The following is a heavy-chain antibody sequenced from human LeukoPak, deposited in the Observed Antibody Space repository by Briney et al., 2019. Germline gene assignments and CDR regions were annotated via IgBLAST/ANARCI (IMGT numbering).Heavy chain of an antibody. CDR2: MNPNSGNT. CDR1: GYTFTSYD. D-gene: IGHD1-26*01. J-gene: IGHJ4*02. CDR3: ARVDYSGSYADY. Sequence: ASVKVSCKASGYTFTSYDINWVRQATGRGLEWMGWMNPNSGNTGYAQKFQGRVTMTRNTSISTAYMELSSLRSEDTAVYYCARVDYSGSYADYWGQGTLVTVSS. V-gene: IGHV1-8*01.